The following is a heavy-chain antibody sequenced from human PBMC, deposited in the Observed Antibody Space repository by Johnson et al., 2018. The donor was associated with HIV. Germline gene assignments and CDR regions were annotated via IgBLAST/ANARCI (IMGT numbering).Heavy chain of an antibody. V-gene: IGHV3-74*01. J-gene: IGHJ3*02. D-gene: IGHD3-10*01. CDR1: GFTFSSYW. CDR3: AREVITMVQGVIGDDAFDI. CDR2: SNSDGSST. Sequence: VQVVESGGGLVQPGGSLRLSCAASGFTFSSYWMHWVRQAPGKGLVWVSRSNSDGSSTSYADSVKGRFTISRDNAKNSLYLQMNSLRAEDTAVYYCAREVITMVQGVIGDDAFDIWGQGTMVTVSS.